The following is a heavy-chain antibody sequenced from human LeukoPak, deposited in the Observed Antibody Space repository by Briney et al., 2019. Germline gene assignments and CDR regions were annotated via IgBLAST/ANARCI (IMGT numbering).Heavy chain of an antibody. Sequence: GGSLRLSCAASGFTFISHDMHWVRQAPGKGLEWVSSTTSKNEIHNADSVRGRFTISRDNAKTSLYLQMNSLRAEDTAGYYCVRARLTDGGSDYWGQGTLVTVSS. CDR2: TTSKNEI. CDR1: GFTFISHD. CDR3: VRARLTDGGSDY. J-gene: IGHJ4*02. D-gene: IGHD2-15*01. V-gene: IGHV3-21*06.